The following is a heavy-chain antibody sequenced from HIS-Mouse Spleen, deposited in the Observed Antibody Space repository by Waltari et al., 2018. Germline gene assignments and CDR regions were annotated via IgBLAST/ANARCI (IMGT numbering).Heavy chain of an antibody. CDR3: ARDVAMAAAGTGRAFDI. D-gene: IGHD6-13*01. J-gene: IGHJ3*02. CDR2: IYCAGST. Sequence: EVQLVESGGGLVQPGGSLRLSCAASGFTVSSNYMSWVRQAPGKGLGWVSVIYCAGSTYYADAVKGRFTISRDNSKNTLYLQMNSLRAEDTAVYYCARDVAMAAAGTGRAFDIWGQGTMVTVSS. CDR1: GFTVSSNY. V-gene: IGHV3-66*01.